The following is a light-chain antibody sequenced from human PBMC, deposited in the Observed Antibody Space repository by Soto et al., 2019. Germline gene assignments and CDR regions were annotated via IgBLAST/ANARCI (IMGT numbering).Light chain of an antibody. J-gene: IGKJ5*01. V-gene: IGKV3-15*01. CDR1: ESVSTN. CDR2: GAS. Sequence: EIVLTQSPGTLSLSPGERATLSCRASESVSTNLAWYQHKPCQAPWLLICGASTRATGVPARFSGGRSGTEFTLTISSLQSEDFAFYYCQQYKSWPPITFGQGTRLEIK. CDR3: QQYKSWPPIT.